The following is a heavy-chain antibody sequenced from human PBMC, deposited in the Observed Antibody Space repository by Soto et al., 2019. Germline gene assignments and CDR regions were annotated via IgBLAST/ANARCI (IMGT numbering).Heavy chain of an antibody. CDR3: AKSDGDVVVIAATPFDY. J-gene: IGHJ4*02. D-gene: IGHD2-21*01. CDR1: GFTFSSYA. Sequence: GGSLRLSCAASGFTFSSYAMNWVRQAPGKGLEWVSSISGSGGNTYYADSVKGRFTISRDNSKNTLSVQMNSLRAEDTAVYYCAKSDGDVVVIAATPFDYWGQGTLVTVSS. V-gene: IGHV3-23*01. CDR2: ISGSGGNT.